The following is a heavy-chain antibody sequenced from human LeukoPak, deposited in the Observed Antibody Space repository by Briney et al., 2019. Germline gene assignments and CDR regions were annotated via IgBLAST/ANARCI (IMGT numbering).Heavy chain of an antibody. CDR2: IRYDGSNK. Sequence: GGSLRLSCAASGFTFSSYGMHWVRQAPGKGLEWVAFIRYDGSNKYYADSVKGRFTISRDNSKNTLYLQMNSLRAEDTAVYYCASGSPNMEQQLELRAFDIWGQGTMVTVSS. CDR1: GFTFSSYG. J-gene: IGHJ3*02. D-gene: IGHD6-13*01. V-gene: IGHV3-30*02. CDR3: ASGSPNMEQQLELRAFDI.